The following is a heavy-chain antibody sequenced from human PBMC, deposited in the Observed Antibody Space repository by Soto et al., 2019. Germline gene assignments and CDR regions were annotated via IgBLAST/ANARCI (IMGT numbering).Heavy chain of an antibody. D-gene: IGHD6-19*01. CDR2: ISYDGSNK. CDR1: GFTFSSYA. J-gene: IGHJ4*02. Sequence: QVQLVESGGGVVQPGRSLRLSCAASGFTFSSYAMHWVRQAPGKGLEWVAVISYDGSNKYYADSVKGRFTISRDNSKNTLYLQLNSLSAEDTAVYYCARDGESAVAGGIEYWGQGTLVTVSS. CDR3: ARDGESAVAGGIEY. V-gene: IGHV3-30-3*01.